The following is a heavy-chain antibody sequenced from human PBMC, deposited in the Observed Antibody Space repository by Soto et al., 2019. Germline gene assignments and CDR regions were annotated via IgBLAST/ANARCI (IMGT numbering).Heavy chain of an antibody. CDR3: ARGGPYYYYDY. CDR2: IYYSGST. D-gene: IGHD1-26*01. CDR1: GGSISSYY. V-gene: IGHV4-59*01. J-gene: IGHJ4*02. Sequence: SETLSLTCTVSGGSISSYYWSWIRQPPGKGLEWIGYIYYSGSTNYNPSLKSRVTISVDTSKNQFSLKLSSATAADTAVYYCARGGPYYYYDYWGQGTLVTVSS.